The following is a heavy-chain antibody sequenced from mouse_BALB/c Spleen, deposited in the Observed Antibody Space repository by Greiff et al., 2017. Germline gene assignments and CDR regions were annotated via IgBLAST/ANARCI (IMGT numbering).Heavy chain of an antibody. CDR1: GYPFTRYW. CDR2: INPSTGYT. D-gene: IGHD2-3*01. J-gene: IGHJ4*01. Sequence: QVQLQQSGAELAKPGASVTLSCQPSGYPFTRYWMHWVKQRPGQGLEWIGYINPSTGYTEYKQKFKDKATLTADKSSSTAYMQLSSLTSEDSAVDNCAGAYEGPYAMDYWGQGTSVTVAS. V-gene: IGHV1-7*01. CDR3: AGAYEGPYAMDY.